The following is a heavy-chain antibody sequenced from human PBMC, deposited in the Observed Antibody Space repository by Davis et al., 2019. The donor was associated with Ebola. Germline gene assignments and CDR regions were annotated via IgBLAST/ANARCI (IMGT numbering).Heavy chain of an antibody. Sequence: PGGSLRLSCASSFFTFRSFAMHWVRQAPGKGLEWVSAISGSGGSTYYADSVKGRFTISRDNSKNTLYLQMNSLRAEDTAVYYCAKATAVAWWGQGTLVTVSA. CDR2: ISGSGGST. CDR1: FFTFRSFA. J-gene: IGHJ4*02. V-gene: IGHV3-23*01. CDR3: AKATAVAW. D-gene: IGHD4-11*01.